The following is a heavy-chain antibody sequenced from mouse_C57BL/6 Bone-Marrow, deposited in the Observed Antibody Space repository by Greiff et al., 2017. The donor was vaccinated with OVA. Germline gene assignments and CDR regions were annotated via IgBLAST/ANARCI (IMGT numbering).Heavy chain of an antibody. CDR3: AIAPHYYCSSYVHYFEV. CDR2: INPSTGGT. D-gene: IGHD1-1*01. Sequence: VQLQQSGPELVKPGASVKISCKASGYSFTGYYMNWVKQSPEKSLEWIGEINPSTGGTTYNQKFKAKATLTVDKSSSTAYMQLKRLTSEDSAIYDCAIAPHYYCSSYVHYFEVWGTGTTVTVSS. J-gene: IGHJ1*03. V-gene: IGHV1-42*01. CDR1: GYSFTGYY.